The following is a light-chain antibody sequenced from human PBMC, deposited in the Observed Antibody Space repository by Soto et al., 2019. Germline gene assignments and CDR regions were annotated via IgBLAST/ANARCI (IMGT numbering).Light chain of an antibody. CDR3: QQTYRPPFT. CDR1: QNILTY. CDR2: GAS. J-gene: IGKJ3*01. V-gene: IGKV1-39*01. Sequence: DIQMTQSPSCLSASVGDNVTMSCRASQNILTYLNWYQQNPGRAPKLLIIGASIWQDGVPSRFSGIGSGTEFTLTITSLRPEDFATYFCQQTYRPPFTFGPGTKVDIK.